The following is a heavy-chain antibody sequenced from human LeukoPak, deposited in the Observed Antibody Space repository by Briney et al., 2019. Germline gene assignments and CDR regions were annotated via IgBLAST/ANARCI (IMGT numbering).Heavy chain of an antibody. CDR2: MSGDGATT. Sequence: GGSLRLSCAASGFTFSSYGMSWVRQAPGKGLEWVSAMSGDGATTYYADSVKGRFTISRDNSKNTLYLQMNSLRAEDTAVYYCAAVDVDTAFPWGQGTLVTVSS. CDR3: AAVDVDTAFP. CDR1: GFTFSSYG. V-gene: IGHV3-23*01. J-gene: IGHJ5*02. D-gene: IGHD5-18*01.